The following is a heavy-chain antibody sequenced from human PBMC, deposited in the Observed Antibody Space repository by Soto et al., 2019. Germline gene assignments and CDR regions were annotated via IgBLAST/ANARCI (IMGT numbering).Heavy chain of an antibody. CDR3: ARDHVVRGVISNYYYGMDV. CDR1: GGSISSYY. V-gene: IGHV4-59*01. J-gene: IGHJ6*02. Sequence: SETPSLTCTVSGGSISSYYWSWIRQPPGKGLEWIGYIYYSGSTNYNPSLKSRVTISVDTSKNQFSLKLSSVTAADTAVYYCARDHVVRGVISNYYYGMDVWGQGTTVTVSS. D-gene: IGHD3-10*01. CDR2: IYYSGST.